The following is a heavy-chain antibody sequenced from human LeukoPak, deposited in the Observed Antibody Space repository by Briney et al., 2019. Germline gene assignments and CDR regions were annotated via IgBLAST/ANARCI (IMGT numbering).Heavy chain of an antibody. V-gene: IGHV1-18*01. Sequence: ASVKVSCKASGYTFTSYGISWVRQAPGQGLECMGWISAYNGNTNYAQKLQGRVTMTTDTSTSTAYMELRSLRSDDTAVYYCARAQSYCSSTSCYALGRIDPWGQGTLVTVSS. CDR3: ARAQSYCSSTSCYALGRIDP. CDR1: GYTFTSYG. CDR2: ISAYNGNT. J-gene: IGHJ5*02. D-gene: IGHD2-2*01.